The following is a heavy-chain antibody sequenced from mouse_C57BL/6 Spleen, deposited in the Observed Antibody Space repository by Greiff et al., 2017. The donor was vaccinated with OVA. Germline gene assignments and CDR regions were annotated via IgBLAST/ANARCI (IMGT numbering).Heavy chain of an antibody. D-gene: IGHD2-3*01. CDR1: GYTFTSYW. CDR2: INPSNGGT. CDR3: ARSEGGYSWFAY. V-gene: IGHV1-53*01. Sequence: QVQLQQPGPELVKPGASVKLSCKASGYTFTSYWMHWVKQRPGQGLEWIGNINPSNGGTNYNEKFKSKATLTVDKSSSTAYMQLSSLTSEDSAVYYCARSEGGYSWFAYWGQGTLVTVSA. J-gene: IGHJ3*01.